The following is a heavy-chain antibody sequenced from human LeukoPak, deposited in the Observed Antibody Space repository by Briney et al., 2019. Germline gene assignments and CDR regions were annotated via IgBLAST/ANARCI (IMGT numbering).Heavy chain of an antibody. Sequence: SETLSLTCTVSGGSIDSSSHYWVWIRQPPGKGLEWIGSIYYSGSTYYNPSLKSRVTMSVDTSKNHFSLTLSSVTAADTAVYYCARETRLYSGSYSNDAFDIWGQGTMVTVSS. CDR3: ARETRLYSGSYSNDAFDI. J-gene: IGHJ3*02. D-gene: IGHD1-26*01. V-gene: IGHV4-39*02. CDR2: IYYSGST. CDR1: GGSIDSSSHY.